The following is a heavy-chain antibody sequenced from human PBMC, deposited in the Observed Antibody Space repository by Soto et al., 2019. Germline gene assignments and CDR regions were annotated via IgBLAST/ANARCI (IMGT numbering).Heavy chain of an antibody. CDR3: TRDYSNPYLYYGSGSYSFDY. D-gene: IGHD3-10*01. Sequence: GGSLRLSCTASGFTFGDYAMSWFRQAPGKGLEWVGFIRSKPYGGTTEYAASVKGRFTISRDDSKSIAYLQMNSLKTEDTAVYYCTRDYSNPYLYYGSGSYSFDYWGQGTLVTVSS. CDR2: IRSKPYGGTT. CDR1: GFTFGDYA. J-gene: IGHJ4*02. V-gene: IGHV3-49*03.